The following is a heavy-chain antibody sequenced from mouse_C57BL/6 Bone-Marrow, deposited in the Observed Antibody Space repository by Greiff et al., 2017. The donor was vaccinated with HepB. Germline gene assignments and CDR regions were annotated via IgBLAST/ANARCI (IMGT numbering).Heavy chain of an antibody. D-gene: IGHD1-1*01. CDR3: ARGNYGSSYSWFAY. V-gene: IGHV1-55*01. CDR1: GYTFTSYW. Sequence: LQQPGAELVKPGASVKMSCKASGYTFTSYWITWVKQRPGQGLEWIGDIYPGSGSTNYNEKFKSKATLTVDTSSSTAYMQLRSLTSEDSAVYYCARGNYGSSYSWFAYWGQGTLVTVSA. CDR2: IYPGSGST. J-gene: IGHJ3*01.